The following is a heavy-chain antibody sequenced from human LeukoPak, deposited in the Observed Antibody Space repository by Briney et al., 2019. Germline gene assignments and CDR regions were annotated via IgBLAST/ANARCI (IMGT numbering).Heavy chain of an antibody. Sequence: GGSLRLSCAASGFTFSSYSMNWVRQAPGKGLEWVSSISSSSSYIYYADSVKGRFTISRDNSKNTLYLQMNSLRPEDTAVYYCARDLPPAPWNGMDVWGQGTTVTVSS. CDR3: ARDLPPAPWNGMDV. CDR1: GFTFSSYS. V-gene: IGHV3-21*04. CDR2: ISSSSSYI. D-gene: IGHD2-2*01. J-gene: IGHJ6*02.